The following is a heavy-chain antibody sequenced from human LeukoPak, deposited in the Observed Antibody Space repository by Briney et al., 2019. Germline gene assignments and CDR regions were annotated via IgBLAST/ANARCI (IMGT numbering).Heavy chain of an antibody. Sequence: ASVKVSCKASGYTFTSYGISWVRQAPGQGLEWMGWISAYNGNTNYAQKLQGRVTMTTDTSTSTAYMELRSLRSDDTAVYYCARLDPYNWNSDSFDYWGQGTLVTVSS. CDR1: GYTFTSYG. J-gene: IGHJ4*02. V-gene: IGHV1-18*01. CDR3: ARLDPYNWNSDSFDY. CDR2: ISAYNGNT. D-gene: IGHD1-7*01.